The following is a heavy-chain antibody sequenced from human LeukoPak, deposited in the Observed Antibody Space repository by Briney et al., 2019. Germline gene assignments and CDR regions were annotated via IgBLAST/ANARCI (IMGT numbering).Heavy chain of an antibody. CDR1: GGSMSSSSYY. V-gene: IGHV4-39*06. CDR2: IYYSGST. Sequence: SETLSLTCTVSGGSMSSSSYYWGWIRQPPGKGLEWIGSIYYSGSTYYNPSLKSRVTMSVDTSKNQVKLSSVTAADTAIYYCARSSSWFFDYWGQGTLVTVSS. CDR3: ARSSSWFFDY. J-gene: IGHJ4*02. D-gene: IGHD6-13*01.